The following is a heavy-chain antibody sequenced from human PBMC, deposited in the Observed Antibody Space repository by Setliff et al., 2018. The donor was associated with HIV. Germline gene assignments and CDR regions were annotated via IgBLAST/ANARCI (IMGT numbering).Heavy chain of an antibody. D-gene: IGHD2-15*01. CDR2: IYYSANT. V-gene: IGHV4-39*01. Sequence: SETLSLTCTVSFDSITNSNYFWGWIRQPPGRELEWIGGIYYSANTYYNPSLKSRLTISRDNAKNSLYLQMNNLRAEDTAVYYCARQFDGIVVHIKALDHWGQGALVTVSS. CDR1: FDSITNSNYF. J-gene: IGHJ4*02. CDR3: ARQFDGIVVHIKALDH.